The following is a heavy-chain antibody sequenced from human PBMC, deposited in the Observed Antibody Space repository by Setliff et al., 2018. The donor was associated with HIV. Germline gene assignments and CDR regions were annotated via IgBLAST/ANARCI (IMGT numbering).Heavy chain of an antibody. CDR1: GFIFNTYD. CDR3: ARALGSYYSDWYFDL. D-gene: IGHD3-10*01. Sequence: GGSLRLSCAASGFIFNTYDMHWVRQAPGKGLEWVAVIRYDGKRKYYVDSVKGRFTISRDNSKNTLFLQMSSLRAEDTAIYYCARALGSYYSDWYFDLWGRGTLVTVSS. V-gene: IGHV3-33*01. CDR2: IRYDGKRK. J-gene: IGHJ2*01.